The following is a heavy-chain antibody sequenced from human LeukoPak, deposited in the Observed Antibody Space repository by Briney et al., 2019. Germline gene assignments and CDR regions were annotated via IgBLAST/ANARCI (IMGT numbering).Heavy chain of an antibody. CDR3: ARGPAVADYYQYYYMDV. CDR1: GGSISSGSYY. Sequence: SETLSLTCTVSGGSISSGSYYWSWLRQPAGKGLEWIGRIYTSGSTNYNPSLKSRVTISVDTSKNQFSLKLSSVTAADTAVYYCARGPAVADYYQYYYMDVWGKGTTVTVSS. CDR2: IYTSGST. J-gene: IGHJ6*03. V-gene: IGHV4-61*02. D-gene: IGHD6-19*01.